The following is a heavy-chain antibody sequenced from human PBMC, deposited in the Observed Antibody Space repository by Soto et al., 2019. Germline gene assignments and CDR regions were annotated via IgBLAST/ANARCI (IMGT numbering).Heavy chain of an antibody. D-gene: IGHD4-4*01. CDR3: ARHSNRNYGLYYFDY. CDR1: GGSVSSYY. Sequence: SETLSLTCTVSGGSVSSYYWSWIRQPPGKGLEWIAYIYYSGSTKYNPSLKSRVTMSVDTSNNQFSLKVSSVTAADTAVYYCARHSNRNYGLYYFDYWGLGALVTVSA. CDR2: IYYSGST. V-gene: IGHV4-59*08. J-gene: IGHJ4*02.